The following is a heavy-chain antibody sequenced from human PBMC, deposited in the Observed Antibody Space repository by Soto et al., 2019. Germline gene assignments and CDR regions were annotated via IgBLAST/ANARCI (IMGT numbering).Heavy chain of an antibody. Sequence: ASLKVSCKASGYTFTSYDINWVRQATGQGLEWMGWMNPNSGNTGYAQKFQGRVTMTRNNSISTAYMELSSLRSEDTAVYYCARAPLAVTMVRGVTNWFDPWGQGTLVTVSS. CDR2: MNPNSGNT. D-gene: IGHD3-10*01. J-gene: IGHJ5*02. V-gene: IGHV1-8*01. CDR1: GYTFTSYD. CDR3: ARAPLAVTMVRGVTNWFDP.